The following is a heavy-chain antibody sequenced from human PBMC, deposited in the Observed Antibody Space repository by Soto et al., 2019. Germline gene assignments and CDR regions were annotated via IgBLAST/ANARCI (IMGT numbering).Heavy chain of an antibody. CDR1: GDSISSGTYY. CDR2: IYYRGST. CDR3: ARDLRDSSAYAL. Sequence: QVQLQESGPGLVKPSETLSLTCTVSGDSISSGTYYWSWIRQPPGKELGWIGYIYYRGSTNYNPSLKSRVTISLETSKNQFSLNLNSVTAADTAVYYCARDLRDSSAYALWGQGTLVTVSS. D-gene: IGHD3-22*01. V-gene: IGHV4-61*01. J-gene: IGHJ4*02.